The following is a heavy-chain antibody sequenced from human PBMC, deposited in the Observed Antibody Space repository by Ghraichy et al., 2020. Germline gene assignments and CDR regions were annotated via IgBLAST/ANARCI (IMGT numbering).Heavy chain of an antibody. CDR2: IKHSGST. D-gene: IGHD4-23*01. Sequence: SETLSLTCAVYGGSFSGYYWSWIRQPPGKGLEWIGEIKHSGSTNYNPSLKSRVTISVDTSKNQFSLKLSSVTAANTAVYYCARAPDYGGNSEGSLYWGQGTLVTVSS. J-gene: IGHJ4*02. CDR1: GGSFSGYY. V-gene: IGHV4-34*01. CDR3: ARAPDYGGNSEGSLY.